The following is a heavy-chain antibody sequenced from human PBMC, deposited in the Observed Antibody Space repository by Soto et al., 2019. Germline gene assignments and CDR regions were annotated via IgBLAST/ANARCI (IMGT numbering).Heavy chain of an antibody. CDR2: ITTDKGKT. CDR3: ATRSPAFDY. J-gene: IGHJ4*02. Sequence: ASLKVSCKASGYTFTSYAMNWVRQAPGQGLEWMGWITTDKGKTNYAQKFQGRVTMTTDTSTSTAYMELRSLTSDDTAVYYCATRSPAFDYWGQGTLVTVSS. CDR1: GYTFTSYA. V-gene: IGHV1-18*01.